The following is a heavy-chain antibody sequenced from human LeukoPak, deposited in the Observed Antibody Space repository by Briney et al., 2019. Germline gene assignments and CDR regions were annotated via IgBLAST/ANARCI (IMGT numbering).Heavy chain of an antibody. CDR1: GFIFNNYG. CDR3: AKDPTHYRVWDDYDSRRLSH. D-gene: IGHD3-22*01. V-gene: IGHV3-23*01. Sequence: PGGSLRLSCAASGFIFNNYGMSWVRQAPGKGLEWISAISGSGISTYYADSVKGRFTISRDNSKNTLYLQMNSLRAEDTAVYYCAKDPTHYRVWDDYDSRRLSHWGQGTLVTVSS. J-gene: IGHJ4*02. CDR2: ISGSGIST.